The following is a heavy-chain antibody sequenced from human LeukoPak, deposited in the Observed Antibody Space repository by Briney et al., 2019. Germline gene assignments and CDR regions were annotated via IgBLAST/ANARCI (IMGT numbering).Heavy chain of an antibody. Sequence: GGSLRLFCAASGFTFSSYSISWVRQAPGKGLEWVSSITSSGAYIDYADSVKDRFTISRDNAKNSLYLQMNSLRAEDTAVYYCARVTFGATTNNYYFYHMDVWGKGTSVTVSS. CDR2: ITSSGAYI. D-gene: IGHD5-24*01. J-gene: IGHJ6*03. CDR3: ARVTFGATTNNYYFYHMDV. V-gene: IGHV3-21*01. CDR1: GFTFSSYS.